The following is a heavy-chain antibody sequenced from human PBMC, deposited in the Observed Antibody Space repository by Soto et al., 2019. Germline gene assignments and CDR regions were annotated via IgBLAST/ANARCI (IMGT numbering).Heavy chain of an antibody. J-gene: IGHJ1*01. CDR2: FSSSTGAI. CDR1: GFPFSNYE. CDR3: AAPTGVSQEYFQH. D-gene: IGHD3-3*01. V-gene: IGHV3-48*03. Sequence: PVGSLRLSCAASGFPFSNYEINWVRQAPGKGLEWISFFSSSTGAIFYADSVKGRFTISRDSAKKSLHLHMTNLRAEDTAVYYCAAPTGVSQEYFQHWGQGTLVTVSS.